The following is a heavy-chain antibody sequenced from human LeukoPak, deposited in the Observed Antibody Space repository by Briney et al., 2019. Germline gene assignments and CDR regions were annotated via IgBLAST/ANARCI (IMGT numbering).Heavy chain of an antibody. CDR3: ARASSRDDYYFDY. V-gene: IGHV4-59*01. CDR2: IYYSGST. J-gene: IGHJ4*02. D-gene: IGHD5-24*01. Sequence: KPSETLSLTCTVSGGSISSYYWSWIRQPPGKGLEWIGYIYYSGSTNYNPSLKSRVTISVDTSKNQFSLKQSSVTAADTAVYYCARASSRDDYYFDYWGQGTLVTVSS. CDR1: GGSISSYY.